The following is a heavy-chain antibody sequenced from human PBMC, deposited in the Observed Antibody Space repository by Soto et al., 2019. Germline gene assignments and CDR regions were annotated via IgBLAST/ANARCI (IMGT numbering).Heavy chain of an antibody. J-gene: IGHJ6*02. CDR3: AMVDNYVTPTPQDV. D-gene: IGHD3-16*01. CDR2: ISPYSGNT. Sequence: QVQLVQSGDEVRKPGSSVKASCKASGYIFVNYGIAWVRQAPGQGLELMVRISPYSGNTHYASKVHGRLTMTTGTSPSTAYMDLGSLTSDDTALYYCAMVDNYVTPTPQDVWGQGTTVTVSS. V-gene: IGHV1-18*01. CDR1: GYIFVNYG.